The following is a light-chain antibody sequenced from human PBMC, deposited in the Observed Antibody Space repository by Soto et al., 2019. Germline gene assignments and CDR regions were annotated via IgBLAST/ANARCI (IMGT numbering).Light chain of an antibody. CDR3: QQYNNWS. CDR1: QSVSSN. J-gene: IGKJ5*01. V-gene: IGKV3-15*01. CDR2: GAS. Sequence: EVVMTQSPATLSVSPGERATLSCRASQSVSSNLAWYQQKPGQAPRLLIYGASTRATGIPARFSGSGSGTEFTLTISSLQSEDFAVYYCQQYNNWSFGQGTRLETK.